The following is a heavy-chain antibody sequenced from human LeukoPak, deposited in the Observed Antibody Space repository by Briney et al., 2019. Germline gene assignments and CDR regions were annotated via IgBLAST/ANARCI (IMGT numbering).Heavy chain of an antibody. J-gene: IGHJ5*02. V-gene: IGHV3-7*01. CDR1: GFTFSTYW. CDR2: IKQDGSEK. Sequence: GGSLRLSCAASGFTFSTYWMTWVRQAPGKGLEWVANIKQDGSEKFYVDSVTGRFTISRDNAKNSLYLQMDSLRAEDTAVYYCARDHYHGVGWFDPWGQGPLVTVSS. D-gene: IGHD3-10*01. CDR3: ARDHYHGVGWFDP.